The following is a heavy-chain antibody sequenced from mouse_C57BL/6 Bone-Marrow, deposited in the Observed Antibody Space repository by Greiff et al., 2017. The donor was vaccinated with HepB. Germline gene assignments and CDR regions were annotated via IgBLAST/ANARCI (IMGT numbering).Heavy chain of an antibody. CDR1: GFTFSSYG. Sequence: EVQRVESGGDLVKPGGSLKLSCAASGFTFSSYGMSWVRQTPDKRLEWVATISSGGSYTYYPDSVKGRFTISIENAKNTLYLQMSSLKSEDTALYYCARQVFAYWGQGTLVTVSA. CDR2: ISSGGSYT. J-gene: IGHJ3*01. CDR3: ARQVFAY. V-gene: IGHV5-6*01.